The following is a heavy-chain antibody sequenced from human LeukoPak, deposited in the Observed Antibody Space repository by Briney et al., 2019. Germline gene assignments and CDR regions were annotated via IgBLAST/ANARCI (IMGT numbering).Heavy chain of an antibody. Sequence: SETLSLTCAVYGGSFSGYYWSWIRQPPGKGLEWIGEINHSGSTNYNPSLKSRVTISVDTSKNQFSLKLSSVTAADTAVYYCARDGRWLRPRLPFDYWGQGTLVTVSS. J-gene: IGHJ4*02. D-gene: IGHD5-12*01. CDR2: INHSGST. CDR3: ARDGRWLRPRLPFDY. V-gene: IGHV4-34*01. CDR1: GGSFSGYY.